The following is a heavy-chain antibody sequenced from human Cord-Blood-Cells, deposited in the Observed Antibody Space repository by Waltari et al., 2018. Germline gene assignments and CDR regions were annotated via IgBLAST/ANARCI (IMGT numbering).Heavy chain of an antibody. V-gene: IGHV1-2*02. CDR1: GYTFTGYY. CDR2: INPNSGGT. D-gene: IGHD6-13*01. Sequence: QVQLVQSGAEVKKPGASVKDSCKASGYTFTGYYMHWVRQAPGQGLEWLGWINPNSGGTNYAQKFQGRVTMTRDTSISTAYMELSRLRSDDTAVYYCASEGPSSSSWYPYFQHWGQGTLVTVSS. CDR3: ASEGPSSSSWYPYFQH. J-gene: IGHJ1*01.